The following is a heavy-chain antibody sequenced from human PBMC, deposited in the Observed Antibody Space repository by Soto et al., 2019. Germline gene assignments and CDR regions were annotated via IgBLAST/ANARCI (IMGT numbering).Heavy chain of an antibody. V-gene: IGHV3-23*01. CDR3: ATQPPYLSWAYAFDI. CDR1: GFTFSRYA. CDR2: ISGSGGST. Sequence: GGXLRLSCAASGFTFSRYAMKWVRQAPGTGLEWVTAISGSGGSTYYADSVKGRFTISRDNSKNSLYLHMNSLKAENNAVYYYATQPPYLSWAYAFDIWGQGTMFTVSS. D-gene: IGHD1-1*01. J-gene: IGHJ3*02.